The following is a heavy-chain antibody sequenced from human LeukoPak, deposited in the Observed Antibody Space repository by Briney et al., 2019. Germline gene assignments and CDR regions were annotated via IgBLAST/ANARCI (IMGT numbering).Heavy chain of an antibody. Sequence: SETLSLTCTVSGGSISSSSYYWGWIRQPPGKGLEWIGSIYYSGSTYYNPSLKSRVTISVDTSKNQFSLKLSSVTAADTAVYYCARLYSSSANFDYWGQGTLVTVSS. D-gene: IGHD6-13*01. CDR2: IYYSGST. CDR3: ARLYSSSANFDY. J-gene: IGHJ4*02. CDR1: GGSISSSSYY. V-gene: IGHV4-39*01.